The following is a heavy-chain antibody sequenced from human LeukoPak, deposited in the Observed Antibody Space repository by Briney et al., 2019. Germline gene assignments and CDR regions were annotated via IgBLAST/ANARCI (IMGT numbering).Heavy chain of an antibody. J-gene: IGHJ4*02. CDR3: ASGGSSGWSKHDY. CDR1: GFTFSSYE. V-gene: IGHV3-48*03. D-gene: IGHD6-19*01. CDR2: ISSSGSTI. Sequence: GGSLRLSCAASGFTFSSYEMNWVRQAPGKGLEWVSYISSSGSTIYYGDSVKGRFTISRDNAKNSLYLQMNSLRAEDTAVYYCASGGSSGWSKHDYWGQGTLVTVSS.